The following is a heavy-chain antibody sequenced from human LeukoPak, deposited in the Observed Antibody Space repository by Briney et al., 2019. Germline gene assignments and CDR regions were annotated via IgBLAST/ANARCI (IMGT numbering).Heavy chain of an antibody. V-gene: IGHV4-59*08. D-gene: IGHD4-17*01. CDR3: ARAPMTTVLYQPGSENAFYFDY. J-gene: IGHJ4*02. Sequence: SETLSLTCTVSGASTSSSFWSWIRQSPGKGLEWIGSICHSGSTYYNPSLKSRVTISVDTSKNQFSLKLSSVTAADTAVYYCARAPMTTVLYQPGSENAFYFDYWGQGTLVTVSS. CDR1: GASTSSSF. CDR2: ICHSGST.